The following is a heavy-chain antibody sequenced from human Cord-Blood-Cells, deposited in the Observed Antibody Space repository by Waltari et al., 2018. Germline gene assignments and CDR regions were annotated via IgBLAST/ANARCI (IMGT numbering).Heavy chain of an antibody. CDR3: ARVYASSSSWYDY. CDR2: INAGNGNT. Sequence: QVQLVQSGAEVKKPGASVKVSCKASGYTFTSYAMHWVRQAPGQRLEWVGWINAGNGNTKYSQKFQGRVTITRDTSASTAYMELSSLRSEDTAVYYCARVYASSSSWYDYWGQGTLVTVSS. D-gene: IGHD6-13*01. V-gene: IGHV1-3*01. CDR1: GYTFTSYA. J-gene: IGHJ4*02.